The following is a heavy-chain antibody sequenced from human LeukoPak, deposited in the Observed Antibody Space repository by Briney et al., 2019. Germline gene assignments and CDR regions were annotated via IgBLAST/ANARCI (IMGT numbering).Heavy chain of an antibody. D-gene: IGHD3-3*01. V-gene: IGHV4-4*07. CDR2: IYTSGST. Sequence: SETLSLTCIVSGGSISSYYWSWIRQPAGKGLEWIGRIYTSGSTNYNPSLKSRVTISIDKSKNHFSLNLSSVTAADTAVYYCARHNTIFGVLVPLDYWGQGTLVTVSS. CDR3: ARHNTIFGVLVPLDY. CDR1: GGSISSYY. J-gene: IGHJ4*02.